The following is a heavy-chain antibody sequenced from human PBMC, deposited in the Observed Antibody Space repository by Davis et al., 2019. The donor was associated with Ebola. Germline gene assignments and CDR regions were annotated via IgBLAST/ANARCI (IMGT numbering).Heavy chain of an antibody. CDR3: ARGGYFLY. V-gene: IGHV7-4-1*02. CDR2: INTNTGNP. Sequence: MPGGSLRLSCKASGYTFTSYAMNWVRQAPGQGLEWMGWINTNTGNPTYAQCFTGRFVFSLDTSVSTAYLQISSLKAEDTAVYYCARGGYFLYWGQGTLVTVSS. CDR1: GYTFTSYA. J-gene: IGHJ4*02.